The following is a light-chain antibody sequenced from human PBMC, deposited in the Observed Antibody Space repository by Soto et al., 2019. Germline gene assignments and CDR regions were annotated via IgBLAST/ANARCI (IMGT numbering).Light chain of an antibody. CDR1: SSDVGGYNY. CDR2: EVS. V-gene: IGLV2-14*01. Sequence: SALTQPASVSGSPGQSITISCTGTSSDVGGYNYVSWYQQHPGKAPKLMIYEVSNRPSGVSNRFSGSKSGNTASLTISGLQAEDEADYYCSLYTSENTYVFGTGTKVTVL. J-gene: IGLJ1*01. CDR3: SLYTSENTYV.